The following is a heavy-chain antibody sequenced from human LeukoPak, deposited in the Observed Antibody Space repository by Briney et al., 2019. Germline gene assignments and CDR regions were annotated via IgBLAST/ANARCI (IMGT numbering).Heavy chain of an antibody. CDR3: TRGGSADPFEH. Sequence: SETLSLTCTISSGFIGSFYWSWIRQPPGKGLEWIGYINFSGSTKSNSALESRVTISMDTSKNQFSLKLNSVTAADTAVYYCTRGGSADPFEHWGQGTLVTVSS. D-gene: IGHD1-26*01. CDR2: INFSGST. V-gene: IGHV4-59*08. J-gene: IGHJ4*02. CDR1: SGFIGSFY.